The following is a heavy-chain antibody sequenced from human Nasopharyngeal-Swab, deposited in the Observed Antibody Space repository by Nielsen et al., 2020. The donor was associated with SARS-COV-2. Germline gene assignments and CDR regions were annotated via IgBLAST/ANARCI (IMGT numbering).Heavy chain of an antibody. CDR2: VHYTGYP. V-gene: IGHV4-39*07. Sequence: SETLSLTCTVSGGSISSSGYYWGWIRQPPGKGLEWIGNVHYTGYPHYKSSLKSRVTMSVDTSKNQFSRKLSSVTAADTAVYYCARWADTRISEAFDYWGQGTLVTVSS. J-gene: IGHJ4*02. D-gene: IGHD2-2*01. CDR3: ARWADTRISEAFDY. CDR1: GGSISSSGYY.